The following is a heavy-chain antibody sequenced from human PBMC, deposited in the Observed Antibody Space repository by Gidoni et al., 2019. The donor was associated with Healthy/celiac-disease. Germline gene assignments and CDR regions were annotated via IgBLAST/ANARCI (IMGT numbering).Heavy chain of an antibody. J-gene: IGHJ4*02. CDR1: GFTLSSYA. D-gene: IGHD5-18*01. CDR2: ISGSGGST. Sequence: EVQLLESGGGLVQPGGSLRRSCAASGFTLSSYAMSWVRQAQGKGLEWVAAISGSGGSTYYADSVKGRFTISRDNSKNTLYLQMNSLRAEDTAGYYCAKDLLDTAMVKGELDYWGQGTLVTVSS. V-gene: IGHV3-23*01. CDR3: AKDLLDTAMVKGELDY.